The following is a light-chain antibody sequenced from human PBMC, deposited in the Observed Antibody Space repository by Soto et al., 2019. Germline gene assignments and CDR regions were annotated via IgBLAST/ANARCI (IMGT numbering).Light chain of an antibody. CDR1: QSISSY. CDR2: AAS. V-gene: IGKV1-8*01. Sequence: IRGTQSPFSLSASTGARVTITCRASQSISSYLAWYQQKPGKAPKLLIYAASTLQSGVPSRFSGSGSGTDFTLTISSLQSEDFATYYCQQYYSYPRTFGQGTQVEI. CDR3: QQYYSYPRT. J-gene: IGKJ5*01.